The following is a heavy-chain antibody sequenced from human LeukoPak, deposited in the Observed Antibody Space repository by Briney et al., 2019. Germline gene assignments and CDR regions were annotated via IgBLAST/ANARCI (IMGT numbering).Heavy chain of an antibody. CDR3: AREEAWSSSSLGGFDP. CDR2: INHSGST. D-gene: IGHD6-6*01. J-gene: IGHJ5*02. Sequence: IRQPPGKGLEWIGEINHSGSTNYNPSLKSRVTISVDTSKNQFSLKLSSVTAADTAVYYCAREEAWSSSSLGGFDPWGQGTLVTVSS. V-gene: IGHV4-34*01.